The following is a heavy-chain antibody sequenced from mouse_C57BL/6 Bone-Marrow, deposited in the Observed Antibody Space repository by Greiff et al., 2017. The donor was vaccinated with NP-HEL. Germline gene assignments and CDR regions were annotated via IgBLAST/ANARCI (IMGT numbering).Heavy chain of an antibody. Sequence: VQLQQSGPELVKPGASVKIPSKASGYTFTDYNMDWVKQSHGKSLEWIGDINPNNGGTIYNQKFKGKATLTVDKSSSTAYMELRSLTSEDTAVYYCARPYDGYYWYFDVWGTGTTVTVSS. J-gene: IGHJ1*03. V-gene: IGHV1-18*01. CDR3: ARPYDGYYWYFDV. CDR2: INPNNGGT. D-gene: IGHD2-9*01. CDR1: GYTFTDYN.